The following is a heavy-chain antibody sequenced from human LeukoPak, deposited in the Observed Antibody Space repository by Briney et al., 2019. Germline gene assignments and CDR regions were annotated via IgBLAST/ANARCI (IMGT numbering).Heavy chain of an antibody. CDR3: SRDVGVEEIHWFDP. J-gene: IGHJ5*02. Sequence: ASVTVSFKASGYTFTSYGISWVRQAPGQGLEWMGWISAYNGNTNYAQKLQGRVTMTTDTSTSTAYMELRSLRSDDTAVYYCSRDVGVEEIHWFDPWGQGTLVTVSS. CDR2: ISAYNGNT. CDR1: GYTFTSYG. V-gene: IGHV1-18*01. D-gene: IGHD2-15*01.